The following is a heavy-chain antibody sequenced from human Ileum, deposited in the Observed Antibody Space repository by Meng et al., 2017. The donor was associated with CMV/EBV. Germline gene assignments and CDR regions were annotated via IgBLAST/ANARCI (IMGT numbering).Heavy chain of an antibody. CDR3: ARDLLGITGASV. CDR2: VYTGNSA. Sequence: QVKLKELAPGWVKPWVSLSLTCTVSDDYISNLYWSWFRRPAVKTLELIGRVYTGNSAHYNPSLKSRVTMSLDTSKNQFSLKLTSVTAADTAFYYCARDLLGITGASVWGPGTLVTVSS. J-gene: IGHJ4*02. D-gene: IGHD1-7*01. V-gene: IGHV4-4*07. CDR1: DDYISNLY.